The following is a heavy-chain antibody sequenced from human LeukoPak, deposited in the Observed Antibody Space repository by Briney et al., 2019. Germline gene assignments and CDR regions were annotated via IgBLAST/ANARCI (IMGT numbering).Heavy chain of an antibody. V-gene: IGHV3-23*01. J-gene: IGHJ4*02. CDR3: AKVGPPYDSSGYFDY. Sequence: GGSLRLSCAASGFTFRSYAMSWVRQAPGKGLEWVSAISGSGGSTYYADSVKGRFTISRDNSKNTLYLQMNSLRAEDMAVYYCAKVGPPYDSSGYFDYWGQGTLVTVSS. CDR2: ISGSGGST. CDR1: GFTFRSYA. D-gene: IGHD3-22*01.